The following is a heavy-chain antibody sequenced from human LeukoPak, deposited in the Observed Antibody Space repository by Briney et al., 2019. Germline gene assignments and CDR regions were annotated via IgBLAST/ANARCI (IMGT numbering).Heavy chain of an antibody. CDR3: ARDLKTRAFDY. CDR1: GFTVSSNY. Sequence: PGGSLRLSCAASGFTVSSNYMSWVRRAPGKGLEWVSVIYSGGSTYYADSVKGRFTISRDNSKNTLYLQMNSLRAEDTAVYYCARDLKTRAFDYWGQGTLVTVSS. J-gene: IGHJ4*02. CDR2: IYSGGST. V-gene: IGHV3-66*02.